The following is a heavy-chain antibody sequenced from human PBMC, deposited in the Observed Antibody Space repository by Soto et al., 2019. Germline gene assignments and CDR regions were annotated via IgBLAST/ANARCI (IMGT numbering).Heavy chain of an antibody. CDR2: ISAYNGNT. CDR1: GYTFTSYG. Sequence: ASVKVSCKASGYTFTSYGISWVRQAPGQGLEWMGWISAYNGNTNYAQKLQGRVTMTTDTSTSTAYMELRSLRSDDTAVYYCARYLFVALWLSRSPFYYWGQGTLVTAS. D-gene: IGHD5-18*01. V-gene: IGHV1-18*01. CDR3: ARYLFVALWLSRSPFYY. J-gene: IGHJ4*02.